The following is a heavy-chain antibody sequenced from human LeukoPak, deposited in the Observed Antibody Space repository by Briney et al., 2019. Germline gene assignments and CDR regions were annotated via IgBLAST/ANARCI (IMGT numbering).Heavy chain of an antibody. D-gene: IGHD3-22*01. CDR1: GFTFSSYA. Sequence: PGGSLRLSCAASGFTFSSYAMSWVRQAPGKGLEWVSSISGSGGSTYYADSVKGRFTISRDNSKNTLFLQMNSLRADDTAVYYCAKSKFPYDGNGWHGYFDFWGQGTWSPSPQ. V-gene: IGHV3-23*01. CDR2: ISGSGGST. J-gene: IGHJ4*02. CDR3: AKSKFPYDGNGWHGYFDF.